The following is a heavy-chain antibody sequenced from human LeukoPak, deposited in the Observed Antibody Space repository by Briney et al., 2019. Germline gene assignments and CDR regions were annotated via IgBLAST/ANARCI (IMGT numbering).Heavy chain of an antibody. Sequence: SXRLSCAACGFTFSSYAMHWVRQARGKGLEWVAXXSYDGSNKYYADCVKGRFTISRDNSKNTLYLQMNSLRAEDTAVYYCARDKIGTMIVVVMYYFDYWGQGTLVTVSS. D-gene: IGHD3-22*01. V-gene: IGHV3-30-3*01. CDR3: ARDKIGTMIVVVMYYFDY. CDR2: XSYDGSNK. CDR1: GFTFSSYA. J-gene: IGHJ4*02.